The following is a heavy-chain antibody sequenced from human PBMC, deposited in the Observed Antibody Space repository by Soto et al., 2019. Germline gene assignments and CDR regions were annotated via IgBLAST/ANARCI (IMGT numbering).Heavy chain of an antibody. CDR3: ARGGVPAAMSY. V-gene: IGHV3-74*01. D-gene: IGHD2-2*01. CDR2: INSDGSNT. J-gene: IGHJ4*02. CDR1: GFTFSSFW. Sequence: GGSLRLSCAASGFTFSSFWMHWVRQAPGEGLVWVSRINSDGSNTNYADSVKGQFTISRDNAKNTLYLQMNSLRAEDTAVYYCARGGVPAAMSYWGQGTLVTVSS.